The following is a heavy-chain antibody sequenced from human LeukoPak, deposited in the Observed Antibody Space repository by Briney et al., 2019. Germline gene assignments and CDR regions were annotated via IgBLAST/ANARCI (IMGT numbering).Heavy chain of an antibody. Sequence: SETLSLTCAVYGGSFSGYYWSWIRQPPGKGLEWIGEINHSGSTNYNPSLKSRVTISVDTSKNQFSLKLSSVTAADTAVYYCASGRYSSGWYPLCYWGQGTLVTVSS. CDR1: GGSFSGYY. D-gene: IGHD6-19*01. CDR3: ASGRYSSGWYPLCY. J-gene: IGHJ4*02. V-gene: IGHV4-34*01. CDR2: INHSGST.